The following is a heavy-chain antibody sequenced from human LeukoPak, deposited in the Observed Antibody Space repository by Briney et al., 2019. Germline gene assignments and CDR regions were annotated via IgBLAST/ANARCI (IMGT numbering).Heavy chain of an antibody. Sequence: GESLKISCKGSGYSFTSYWIGWVRQVPGKGLEWMGIIYPGDSDTKYSPSFQGQVTISADKSINAAYLQWSSLKASDTAMYYCATSSGGRYFDYWGQGTLVTVSS. CDR1: GYSFTSYW. CDR2: IYPGDSDT. CDR3: ATSSGGRYFDY. J-gene: IGHJ4*02. V-gene: IGHV5-51*01. D-gene: IGHD3-22*01.